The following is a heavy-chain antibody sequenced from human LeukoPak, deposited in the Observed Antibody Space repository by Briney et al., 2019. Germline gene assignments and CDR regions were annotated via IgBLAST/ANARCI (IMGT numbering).Heavy chain of an antibody. CDR1: GGSFSGYY. D-gene: IGHD3-22*01. CDR2: INHSGST. CDR3: ASAYDSSGYYYWFGY. Sequence: SETLSLTCAVYGGSFSGYYWSWIRQPPGKGLEWIGEINHSGSTNYNPSLKSRVTISVDTSKNQFSLKLSSVTAADTAVYYCASAYDSSGYYYWFGYWGQGTLVTVSS. J-gene: IGHJ4*02. V-gene: IGHV4-34*01.